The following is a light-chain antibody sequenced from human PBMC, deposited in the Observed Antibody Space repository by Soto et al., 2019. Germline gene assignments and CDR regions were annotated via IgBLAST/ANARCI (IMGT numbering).Light chain of an antibody. V-gene: IGLV2-8*01. CDR2: EVV. CDR3: KSYAGSNTYV. J-gene: IGLJ1*01. Sequence: QSVLTRPPSASVSPGQSVTISCTGTRNDIGAYEFVSWYQHHPGKAPKLIIYEVVQRPSGVPDRFSGSKSGNTASLTVSGLQAADEADYYCKSYAGSNTYVFGTGTKVTVL. CDR1: RNDIGAYEF.